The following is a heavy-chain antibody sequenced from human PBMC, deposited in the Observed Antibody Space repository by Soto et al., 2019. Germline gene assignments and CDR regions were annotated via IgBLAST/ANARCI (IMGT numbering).Heavy chain of an antibody. V-gene: IGHV3-21*01. CDR1: GFTFSSYG. Sequence: EVQLVESGGGLVKPGGSLRLSCAASGFTFSSYGMNWVRQAPGKGLEWVSSITRSVSYIYYADSVKGRFTISRDNAKNSLYLQMNSLRAEDTAVYYCARDVYGYYGMDVWGQGTTVTVSS. J-gene: IGHJ6*02. CDR3: ARDVYGYYGMDV. D-gene: IGHD2-8*01. CDR2: ITRSVSYI.